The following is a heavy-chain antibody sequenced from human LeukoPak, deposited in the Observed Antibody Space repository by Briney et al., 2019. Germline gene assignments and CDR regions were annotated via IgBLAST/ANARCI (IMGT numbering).Heavy chain of an antibody. D-gene: IGHD6-19*01. CDR1: GFSFSSHA. CDR2: ISYDGGTS. V-gene: IGHV3-64*01. Sequence: GGSLRLSCAASGFSFSSHAMHWVRQAPGKGLEYVSTISYDGGTSYYANSVKGRFFISRDSSKNTLYLQMGSLRAEDMAVYYCVRDTSGHNAFDIWGQGALVTVSS. J-gene: IGHJ3*02. CDR3: VRDTSGHNAFDI.